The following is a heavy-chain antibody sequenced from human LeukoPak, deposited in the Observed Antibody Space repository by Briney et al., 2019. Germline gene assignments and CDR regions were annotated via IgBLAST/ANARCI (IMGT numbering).Heavy chain of an antibody. CDR3: ASWAATYYYDSSGIPPDY. J-gene: IGHJ4*02. D-gene: IGHD3-22*01. Sequence: GGSLRLSCAASGFTFSSYSMNWVRQAPGKGLEWVSSISSSNSYIYYADSVKGRFTISRDNAKNSLYLQMNSLRAEDTAVYYCASWAATYYYDSSGIPPDYWGQGTLVTVSS. CDR1: GFTFSSYS. V-gene: IGHV3-21*01. CDR2: ISSSNSYI.